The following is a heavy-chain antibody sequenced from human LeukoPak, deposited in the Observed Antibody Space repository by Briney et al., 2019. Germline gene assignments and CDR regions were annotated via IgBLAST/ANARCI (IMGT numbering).Heavy chain of an antibody. Sequence: KASETLSLTCTVSGGSISSSGYYWGWIRQPPGKGLEWIGSIYYSGSTYYNPSLKSRVTISVDTSKNQFSLKLSSVTAADTAVYYCARERNFIVVVPAAMPLDYWGQGTLVTVSS. V-gene: IGHV4-39*07. J-gene: IGHJ4*02. D-gene: IGHD2-2*01. CDR1: GGSISSSGYY. CDR3: ARERNFIVVVPAAMPLDY. CDR2: IYYSGST.